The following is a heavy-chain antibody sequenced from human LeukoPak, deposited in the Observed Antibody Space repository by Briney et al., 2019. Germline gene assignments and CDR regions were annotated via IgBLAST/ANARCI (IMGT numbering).Heavy chain of an antibody. Sequence: GGSLRLSCAASGFTFSSYEMNWVRQAPGKGLEWVSYISSSGSTIYYADSVKGRFTISRDNAKNSLYLQMNSLRADDTAVYYCARGIHPGKLYYDSSRYDYWGQGTLVTVSS. CDR3: ARGIHPGKLYYDSSRYDY. V-gene: IGHV3-48*03. CDR1: GFTFSSYE. J-gene: IGHJ4*02. D-gene: IGHD3-22*01. CDR2: ISSSGSTI.